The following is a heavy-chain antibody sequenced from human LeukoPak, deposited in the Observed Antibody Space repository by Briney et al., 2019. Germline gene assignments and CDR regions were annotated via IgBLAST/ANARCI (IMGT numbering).Heavy chain of an antibody. J-gene: IGHJ4*02. CDR3: ATGIVGADFDY. CDR2: IYTSGST. D-gene: IGHD1-14*01. CDR1: GGSISSGSYY. Sequence: SQTLSLTCTVSGGSISSGSYYWSWIRQPAGKGLEWIRRIYTSGSTNYNPSLKSRVTISVDTSKNQFSLKLSSVTAADTAVYYCATGIVGADFDYWGQGTLVTVSS. V-gene: IGHV4-61*02.